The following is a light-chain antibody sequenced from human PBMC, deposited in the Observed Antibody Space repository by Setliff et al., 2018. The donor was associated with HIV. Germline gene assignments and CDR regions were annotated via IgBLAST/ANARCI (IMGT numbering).Light chain of an antibody. V-gene: IGLV2-23*01. CDR1: TSDVGTYNL. CDR3: SSYARSSTVL. CDR2: EVS. J-gene: IGLJ2*01. Sequence: QSVLTQPASVSGSPGQSITISCTATTSDVGTYNLVSWHQQHPGKAPKFIIYEVSKRPSGVSNRFSGSKSGNTASLTISGLQAEDEADYYCSSYARSSTVLFGGGTKGTVL.